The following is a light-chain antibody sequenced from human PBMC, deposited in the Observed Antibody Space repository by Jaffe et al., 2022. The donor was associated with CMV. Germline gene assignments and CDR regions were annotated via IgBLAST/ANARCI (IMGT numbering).Light chain of an antibody. Sequence: EIVMTQSPATLSVSPGERATLSCRASQSVPISSNLAWYQQKPGQAPRLLIYGASTRATGIPARFSGSGSGTEFTLTISSLQSEDFAVYYCQQYNNWPRTFGQGTKVEIK. V-gene: IGKV3-15*01. CDR2: GAS. CDR1: QSVPISSN. CDR3: QQYNNWPRT. J-gene: IGKJ1*01.